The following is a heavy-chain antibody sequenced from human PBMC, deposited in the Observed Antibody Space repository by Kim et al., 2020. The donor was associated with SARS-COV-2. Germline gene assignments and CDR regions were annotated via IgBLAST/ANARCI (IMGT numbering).Heavy chain of an antibody. Sequence: TKYAESVKGRFTISRDNARKSLYLQMNSLRAEDTAVYYCASMGGGYYFDYWGQGTLVTVSS. CDR2: T. CDR3: ASMGGGYYFDY. D-gene: IGHD1-26*01. J-gene: IGHJ4*02. V-gene: IGHV3-11*06.